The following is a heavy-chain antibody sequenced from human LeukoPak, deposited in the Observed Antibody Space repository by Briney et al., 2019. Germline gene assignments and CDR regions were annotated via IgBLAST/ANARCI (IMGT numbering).Heavy chain of an antibody. J-gene: IGHJ4*02. Sequence: SETLSLTCTVSGGSISSYYWSWIRQPPGKGLEWIGYIYYSGSTNYNPSLKSRVTISVDTSKNQFSLKLSSVTVADTAVYYCARGAAVAGLIDYWGQGTLVTVSS. CDR2: IYYSGST. CDR1: GGSISSYY. CDR3: ARGAAVAGLIDY. V-gene: IGHV4-59*01. D-gene: IGHD6-19*01.